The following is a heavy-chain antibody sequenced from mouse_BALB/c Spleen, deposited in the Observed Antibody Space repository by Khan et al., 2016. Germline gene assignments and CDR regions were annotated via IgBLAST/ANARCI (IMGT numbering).Heavy chain of an antibody. CDR2: IDPDNDYT. CDR1: GYTFSRYV. V-gene: IGHV1S136*01. Sequence: VQLQQPGPELVKPGASVKMSCKASGYTFSRYVMHWVKQKPGQGLVWIGYIDPDNDYTKYNEKFKGKVTLTSDKFSNTAYMDLSSLTSEDSAVYYCVRPFGDCFAYWGQGTLVTVSA. CDR3: VRPFGDCFAY. J-gene: IGHJ3*01.